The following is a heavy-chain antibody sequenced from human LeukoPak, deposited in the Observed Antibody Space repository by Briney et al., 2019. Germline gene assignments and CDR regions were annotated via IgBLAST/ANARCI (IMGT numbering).Heavy chain of an antibody. D-gene: IGHD3-10*01. J-gene: IGHJ4*02. CDR1: GGSFSGYY. V-gene: IGHV4-34*01. CDR3: ARGYGWASYNNFNH. Sequence: PSETLSLTCAVYGGSFSGYYWSWIRQPPGKGLEWIGEINHSGSTNYNPSLKSRVTISVDTSKNQFSLKLSSVTAADTAIYYCARGYGWASYNNFNHWGQGILVTVSS. CDR2: INHSGST.